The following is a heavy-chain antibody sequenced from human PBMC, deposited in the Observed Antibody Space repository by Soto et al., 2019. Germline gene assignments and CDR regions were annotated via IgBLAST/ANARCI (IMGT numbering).Heavy chain of an antibody. V-gene: IGHV3-30-3*01. CDR2: ISYDGSNK. CDR1: GFTFSSYA. Sequence: PGGSLRLSCAASGFTFSSYAMHWVRQAPGKGLEWVAVISYDGSNKYYADSVKGRFTISRDNSKNTLYLQMNSLRAEDTAVYYCAREIFQGEWCMLSDWGQGTLVTVSS. CDR3: AREIFQGEWCMLSD. J-gene: IGHJ4*02. D-gene: IGHD2-8*01.